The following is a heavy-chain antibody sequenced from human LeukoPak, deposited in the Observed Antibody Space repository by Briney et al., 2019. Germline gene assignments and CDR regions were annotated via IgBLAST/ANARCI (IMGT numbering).Heavy chain of an antibody. CDR3: TRERGYCGGDCYDYYYYGMDV. V-gene: IGHV3-49*03. D-gene: IGHD2-21*02. CDR2: IRSKAYGGTT. Sequence: GGPLRLSCTASGFTFGDYAMSWFRQAPGKGLEWVGFIRSKAYGGTTEYAASVKGRFTISRDDSKSIAYLQMNSLKTEDTAVYYCTRERGYCGGDCYDYYYYGMDVWGQGTTVTVSS. CDR1: GFTFGDYA. J-gene: IGHJ6*02.